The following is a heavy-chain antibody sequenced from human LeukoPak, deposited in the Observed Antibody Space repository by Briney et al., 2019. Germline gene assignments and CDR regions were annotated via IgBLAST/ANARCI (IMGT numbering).Heavy chain of an antibody. CDR2: IYYSGST. D-gene: IGHD3-9*01. Sequence: SQTLSLTCTVSGGSISSGSYYWSWIRQPAGKGLEWIGSIYYSGSTYYNPSLKSRVTISVDTSKNQFSLKLSSVTAADTAVYYCARPAYDILTGYPNWFDPWGQGTLVTVSS. V-gene: IGHV4-30-2*03. CDR1: GGSISSGSYY. CDR3: ARPAYDILTGYPNWFDP. J-gene: IGHJ5*02.